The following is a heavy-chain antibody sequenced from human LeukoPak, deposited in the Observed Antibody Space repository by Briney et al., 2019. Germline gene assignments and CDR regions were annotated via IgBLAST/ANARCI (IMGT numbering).Heavy chain of an antibody. CDR1: GFTFSSYA. Sequence: PGGSLRLSCAASGFTFSSYAMSWVRRAPGKGLEWVSAISGSGGSTYYADSVKGRFTISRDNSKNTLYLQMNSLRAEDTAVYFCAKAERVTMIVVVSLEYFQHWGQGTLVTVSS. CDR2: ISGSGGST. D-gene: IGHD3-22*01. CDR3: AKAERVTMIVVVSLEYFQH. J-gene: IGHJ1*01. V-gene: IGHV3-23*01.